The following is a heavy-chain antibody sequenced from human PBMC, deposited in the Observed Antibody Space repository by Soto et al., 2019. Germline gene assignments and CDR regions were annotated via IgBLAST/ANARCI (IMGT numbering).Heavy chain of an antibody. J-gene: IGHJ5*02. CDR2: INHSGST. Sequence: SETLSLTCAVYGGSFSGYYWSWVRQPPGKGLEWIGEINHSGSTNYNPSLKSRVTISVDTSKNQFSLKLSSVTAADTAVYYCARGYNWFDPWGQGTLVTVSS. CDR1: GGSFSGYY. CDR3: ARGYNWFDP. V-gene: IGHV4-34*01.